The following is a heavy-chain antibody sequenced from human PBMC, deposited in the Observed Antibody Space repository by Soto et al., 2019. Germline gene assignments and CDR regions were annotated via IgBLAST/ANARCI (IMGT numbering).Heavy chain of an antibody. J-gene: IGHJ5*02. D-gene: IGHD6-13*01. V-gene: IGHV4-31*03. Sequence: SETLSLTCTVSGGSISSGGYYWSWIRQHPGKGLEWIGYIYYRGSTYYNPSLKSRVTISVDTSKNQFSLKLSSVTAADTAVYYCAQSSGQQLVLKREGPPNWFDPWGPGALVNVSS. CDR1: GGSISSGGYY. CDR2: IYYRGST. CDR3: AQSSGQQLVLKREGPPNWFDP.